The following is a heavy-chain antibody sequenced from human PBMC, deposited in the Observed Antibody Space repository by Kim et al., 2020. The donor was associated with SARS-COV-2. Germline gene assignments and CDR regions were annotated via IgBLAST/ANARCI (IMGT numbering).Heavy chain of an antibody. CDR3: ARETPCSGGSCYSFLIYFYGMDV. J-gene: IGHJ6*02. CDR2: IWYDGSNK. CDR1: GFTFSSHG. Sequence: GGSLRLSCAASGFTFSSHGMHWVRQAPGKGLEWVAVIWYDGSNKYSADSVKGRFTISRDNSKNTLYLQMNSLRAEDTAVYYCARETPCSGGSCYSFLIYFYGMDVWGQGTPVTVSS. D-gene: IGHD2-15*01. V-gene: IGHV3-33*01.